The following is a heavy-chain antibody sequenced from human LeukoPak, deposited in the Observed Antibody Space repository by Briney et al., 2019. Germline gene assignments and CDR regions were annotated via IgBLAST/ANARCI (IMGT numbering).Heavy chain of an antibody. Sequence: NTSETLSLTCTVSGGSISSGDYYWSWIRQPPGKGLEWIGYIYYSGSTYYNPSLKSRVTISVDTSKNQFSLKLSSVTAADTAVYFCARYAFVVVPAAHWSFDYWGQRTLVTVSS. V-gene: IGHV4-30-4*08. CDR1: GGSISSGDYY. CDR3: ARYAFVVVPAAHWSFDY. CDR2: IYYSGST. D-gene: IGHD2-2*01. J-gene: IGHJ4*02.